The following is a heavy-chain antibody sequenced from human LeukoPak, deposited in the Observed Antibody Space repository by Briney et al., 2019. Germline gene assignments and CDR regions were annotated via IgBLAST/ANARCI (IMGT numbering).Heavy chain of an antibody. V-gene: IGHV3-66*01. J-gene: IGHJ4*02. CDR2: IYTSGIT. CDR1: GFTVSSNF. D-gene: IGHD1-26*01. Sequence: GGSLRLPCAVSGFTVSSNFMSWVRQAPGKGPEWVSVIYTSGITYYADSVRGRFTISRDNSKNTLYLQMDSLTAEDTAVYYCAREDAGGTYSFDYWGQGTLVTVSS. CDR3: AREDAGGTYSFDY.